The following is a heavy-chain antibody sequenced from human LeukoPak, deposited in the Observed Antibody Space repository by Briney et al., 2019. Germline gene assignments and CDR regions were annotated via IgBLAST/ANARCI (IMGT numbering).Heavy chain of an antibody. V-gene: IGHV3-30*02. D-gene: IGHD1-26*01. CDR1: GFTFSSYG. CDR3: AKDKSSGSYYFDY. CDR2: TRYDGSNK. Sequence: PGGSLRLSCAASGFTFSSYGMHWVRQAPGKGLEWVAFTRYDGSNKYYADSVKGRFTITRDNSKNTLYLQMNSLRAEDTAVYYCAKDKSSGSYYFDYWGQGTLVTVSS. J-gene: IGHJ4*02.